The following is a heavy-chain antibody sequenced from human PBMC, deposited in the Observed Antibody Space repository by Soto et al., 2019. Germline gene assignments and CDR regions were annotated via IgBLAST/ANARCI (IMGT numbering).Heavy chain of an antibody. CDR3: ARGITGSFDFDY. CDR2: INADNGNT. D-gene: IGHD1-20*01. Sequence: ASVKVSCKASGYTFTSYAMHWVRQAPGQRLEWMGWINADNGNTKYAQKFQGRVTMTRDTSASTAYMELRSLRSDDTAVYYCARGITGSFDFDYWGQGTLVTVSS. J-gene: IGHJ4*02. CDR1: GYTFTSYA. V-gene: IGHV1-3*01.